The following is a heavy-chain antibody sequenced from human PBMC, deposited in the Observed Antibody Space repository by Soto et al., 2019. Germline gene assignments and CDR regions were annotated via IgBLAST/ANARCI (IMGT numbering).Heavy chain of an antibody. CDR2: ISYDGNNK. Sequence: GGSLRLSCAASGFTFITYPIHWVRQAPGKGLEWVAVISYDGNNKYYADSMKGRFTISRDISKNTMYLQMNGLRLEDTAVYYCAREYSGSGWYGTGDYWGPGTLVTVSS. V-gene: IGHV3-30-3*01. CDR3: AREYSGSGWYGTGDY. J-gene: IGHJ4*02. CDR1: GFTFITYP. D-gene: IGHD6-19*01.